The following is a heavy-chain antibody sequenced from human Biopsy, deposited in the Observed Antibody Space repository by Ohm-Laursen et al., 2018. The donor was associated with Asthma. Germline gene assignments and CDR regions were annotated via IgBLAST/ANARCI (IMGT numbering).Heavy chain of an antibody. V-gene: IGHV3-74*01. Sequence: GSLRLSCAASGFTFSRYWMHWVRQAPGKGLVWVSRISFDGTTTTYADSVRGRFTISRDNAKNTLYLQMNSLRAEDTAVYYCLHGAEVGGQGILVSVSS. D-gene: IGHD4-17*01. CDR3: LHGAEV. CDR2: ISFDGTTT. J-gene: IGHJ4*02. CDR1: GFTFSRYW.